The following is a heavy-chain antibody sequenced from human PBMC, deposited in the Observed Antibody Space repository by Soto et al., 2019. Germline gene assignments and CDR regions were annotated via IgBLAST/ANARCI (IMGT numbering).Heavy chain of an antibody. CDR1: GFTFSIYA. CDR2: MSRTGDNT. Sequence: GGSLRLSCAASGFTFSIYAMTWVRQSPGKGLEWVSSMSRTGDNTYYADSVKGRFTISRDNSKNTLYLQMNSLRAEDTAIYYCARNGLSMVDNFGYWGQGTVVTVSS. J-gene: IGHJ4*02. V-gene: IGHV3-23*01. CDR3: ARNGLSMVDNFGY. D-gene: IGHD3-10*01.